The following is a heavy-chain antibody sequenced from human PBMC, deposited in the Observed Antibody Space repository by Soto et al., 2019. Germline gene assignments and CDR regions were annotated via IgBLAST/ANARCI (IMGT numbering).Heavy chain of an antibody. CDR3: ARDRQYYQFWSGCQNEGPCAMDV. D-gene: IGHD3-3*02. J-gene: IGHJ6*02. CDR2: INHCGGT. Sequence: QVQLQQWGAGLLKPSETLSLTCAVSGGSFSGYYWTWIRQAPGKGLEWIGEINHCGGTNYNSYLKSRVAISVDTSKNLFSLILYSVTAADTAVYYCARDRQYYQFWSGCQNEGPCAMDVWGQGTTVTVSS. CDR1: GGSFSGYY. V-gene: IGHV4-34*02.